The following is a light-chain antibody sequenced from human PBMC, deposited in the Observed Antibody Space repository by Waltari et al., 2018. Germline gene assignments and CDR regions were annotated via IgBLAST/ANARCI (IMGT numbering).Light chain of an antibody. V-gene: IGKV3-11*01. J-gene: IGKJ3*01. CDR3: QQGTTWL. Sequence: EIILTQSPVTLALSPGDRPTLPCRATQSIGTYLAWYQQKTGQAPRLLIYDASNRATGIPARFSGSGSGTDFTLTISSLEPEDFAVYHCQQGTTWLFGPGTKVEIK. CDR1: QSIGTY. CDR2: DAS.